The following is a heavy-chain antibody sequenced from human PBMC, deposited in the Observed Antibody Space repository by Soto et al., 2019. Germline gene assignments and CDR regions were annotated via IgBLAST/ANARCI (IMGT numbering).Heavy chain of an antibody. CDR3: ASYRDGLVAY. D-gene: IGHD5-12*01. CDR2: SHYTGNS. CDR1: GVSIRNYY. J-gene: IGHJ4*02. Sequence: PSETLSLTCTVSGVSIRNYYWSWIRQPPGKGLEWVGYSHYTGNSNYISSLRSRVTISVDTSKQQFSLKLSSVTAADTAVYYCASYRDGLVAYWGQGTRVTVSS. V-gene: IGHV4-59*08.